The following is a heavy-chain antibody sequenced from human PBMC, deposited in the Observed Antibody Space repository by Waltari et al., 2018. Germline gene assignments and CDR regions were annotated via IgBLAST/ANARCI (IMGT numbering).Heavy chain of an antibody. J-gene: IGHJ4*02. CDR1: GFTFSSNW. V-gene: IGHV3-74*01. CDR2: INRDGSIT. Sequence: EVQLVESGGGLIQPGGSLRLSCAASGFTFSSNWMHWVRQAPGKGLVWVSRINRDGSITNYADSVKGRFTISRDNAKNTLYLQMNSLRAEDTAVYYCARPGWVVGTTTGLDYWGQGTLVTVSS. CDR3: ARPGWVVGTTTGLDY. D-gene: IGHD1-26*01.